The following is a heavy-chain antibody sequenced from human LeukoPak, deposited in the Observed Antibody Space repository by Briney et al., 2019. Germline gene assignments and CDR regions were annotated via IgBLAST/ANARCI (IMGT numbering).Heavy chain of an antibody. CDR3: TREGMGTSFSAWFDP. CDR2: IGSDGRTD. Sequence: PGRSLRLSCAASGFTFSNYGMHWVRQAPGKGLEWVAVIGSDGRTDYYADPVKGRLTISRDSSKNMMYLQMNSLRTEDTAVYYCTREGMGTSFSAWFDPWGQGTLVTVSS. J-gene: IGHJ5*01. CDR1: GFTFSNYG. V-gene: IGHV3-30*03. D-gene: IGHD1-7*01.